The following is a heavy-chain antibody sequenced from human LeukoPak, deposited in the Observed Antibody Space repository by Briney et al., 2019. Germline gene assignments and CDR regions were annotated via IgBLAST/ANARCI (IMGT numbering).Heavy chain of an antibody. CDR1: GGTFSSYA. CDR2: IIPIFGTA. V-gene: IGHV1-69*13. J-gene: IGHJ4*02. CDR3: AGVTGGSFENFDY. D-gene: IGHD1-26*01. Sequence: EASVKVSCKASGGTFSSYAISWVRQAPGQGLEWMGGIIPIFGTANYAQKFQGRVTITADESTSTAYMELSSLRSEDTAVYYCAGVTGGSFENFDYWGQGTLVTVSS.